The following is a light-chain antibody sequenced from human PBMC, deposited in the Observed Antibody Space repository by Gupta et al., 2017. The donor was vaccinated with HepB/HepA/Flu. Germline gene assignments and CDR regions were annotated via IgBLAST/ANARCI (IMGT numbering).Light chain of an antibody. J-gene: IGKJ2*02. CDR3: MQALQSPRT. V-gene: IGKV2-28*01. CDR2: LGS. Sequence: VLTQSPLSLPVTSVESASISCRSSTSRVKSNVYNYLDWYLQKPGQSPQLLIYLGSNRACGVPDRFSGSGSGADFTLKISRVEADDVGVYYCMQALQSPRTFGQGTKLEIK. CDR1: TSRVKSNVYNY.